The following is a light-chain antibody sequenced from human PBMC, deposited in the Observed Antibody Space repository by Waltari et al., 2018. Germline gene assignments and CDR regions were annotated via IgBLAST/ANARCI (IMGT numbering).Light chain of an antibody. CDR1: QAISNY. Sequence: DIQMTQSPSSLSASVGDRVTITCRASQAISNYLAWYQQKPGKVPKLLIYAASILQAGGPSRFSGTGSGTGFSLTISSLQPEDVATYYCQKYNSAPLTFGGGTKVEIK. J-gene: IGKJ4*01. V-gene: IGKV1-27*01. CDR3: QKYNSAPLT. CDR2: AAS.